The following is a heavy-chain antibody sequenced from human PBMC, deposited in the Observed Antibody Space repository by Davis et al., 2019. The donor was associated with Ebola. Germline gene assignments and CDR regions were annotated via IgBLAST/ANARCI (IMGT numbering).Heavy chain of an antibody. CDR1: GFTFSSYW. CDR3: AREWRGSGSYEYYYYGMDV. Sequence: PGGSLRLSCAASGFTFSSYWMSWVRQAPGKGLEWVANIKQDGSEKYYVDSVKGRFTISRDNAKNSLYLQMNSLRAEDTAVYYCAREWRGSGSYEYYYYGMDVWGQGTTVTVSS. J-gene: IGHJ6*02. V-gene: IGHV3-7*03. D-gene: IGHD3-10*01. CDR2: IKQDGSEK.